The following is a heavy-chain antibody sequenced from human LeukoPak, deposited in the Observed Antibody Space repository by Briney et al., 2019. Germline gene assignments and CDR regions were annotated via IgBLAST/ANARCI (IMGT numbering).Heavy chain of an antibody. D-gene: IGHD2-15*01. Sequence: GESLKISCKACGYSFSSYWIAWVRQMSGKGLEWMGIIYPGDSDTRYSPSFQGQVTISADKSINTAYLQWNSLKASDTAIYYCARFVGACSGGNCYSDYWGQGTLVTVSS. J-gene: IGHJ4*02. CDR3: ARFVGACSGGNCYSDY. CDR2: IYPGDSDT. CDR1: GYSFSSYW. V-gene: IGHV5-51*01.